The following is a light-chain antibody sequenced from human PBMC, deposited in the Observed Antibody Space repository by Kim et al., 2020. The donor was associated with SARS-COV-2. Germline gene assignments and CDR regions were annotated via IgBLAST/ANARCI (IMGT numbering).Light chain of an antibody. Sequence: TSGSGSPTHVGDTYVHWYPTPPGTAPKLRIYDNNTRPSGIPDRFSGSKSGTSATLAITGLQTGDEADYYCGTWDSGLTVVVFGGGTQLTVL. CDR3: GTWDSGLTVVV. CDR1: PTHVGDTY. V-gene: IGLV1-51*01. J-gene: IGLJ2*01. CDR2: DNN.